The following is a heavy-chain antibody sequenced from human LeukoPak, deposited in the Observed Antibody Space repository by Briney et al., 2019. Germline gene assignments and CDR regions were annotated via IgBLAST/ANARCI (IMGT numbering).Heavy chain of an antibody. Sequence: ASVKVSFKASGYTFTSYGISWVRQAPGKGLEWMGWISAYNGNTNYAQKLQGRVTMTTDTSTSTAYMELRSLRSDDTAVYYCARAAEIVVVPAARNWFDPWGQGTLVTVSS. CDR1: GYTFTSYG. V-gene: IGHV1-18*01. J-gene: IGHJ5*02. D-gene: IGHD2-2*01. CDR2: ISAYNGNT. CDR3: ARAAEIVVVPAARNWFDP.